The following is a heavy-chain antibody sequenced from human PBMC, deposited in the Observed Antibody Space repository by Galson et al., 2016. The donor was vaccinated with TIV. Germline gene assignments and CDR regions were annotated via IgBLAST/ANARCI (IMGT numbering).Heavy chain of an antibody. J-gene: IGHJ6*02. CDR1: GFTDSRLSFSEYW. V-gene: IGHV3-7*03. CDR3: ARGSYFGLDV. CDR2: IKQDGSEK. D-gene: IGHD3-10*01. Sequence: SLRLSCAASGFTDSRLSFSEYWMTWVRQAPGKGLEWVANIKQDGSEKFCVDSVKGRFSISRDNAKNSLFLQMNSLRAEDTAVYYCARGSYFGLDVWGQGTPVTVSS.